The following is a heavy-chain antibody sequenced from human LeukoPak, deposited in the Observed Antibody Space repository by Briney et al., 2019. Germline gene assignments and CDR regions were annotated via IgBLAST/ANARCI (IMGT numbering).Heavy chain of an antibody. J-gene: IGHJ4*02. V-gene: IGHV4-59*01. D-gene: IGHD3-10*01. CDR3: ARHYGSGKPWFDY. Sequence: PSETLPLTCTVSGGSISSYYWSWIRQPPGKGLEWIGYIYYTGSTNYNPSLKSRVTISVDTSKNQFSLKLSSVTAADTAVYYCARHYGSGKPWFDYWGQGTLVTVSS. CDR2: IYYTGST. CDR1: GGSISSYY.